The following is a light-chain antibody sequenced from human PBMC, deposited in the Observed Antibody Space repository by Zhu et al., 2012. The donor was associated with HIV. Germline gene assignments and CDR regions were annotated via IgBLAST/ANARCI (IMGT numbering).Light chain of an antibody. J-gene: IGKJ4*01. CDR2: GAS. CDR1: GHCNR. CDR3: QHLTLYPT. Sequence: DIQIDPVSILPVCICRRQSHHHLPGQSGHCNRLAWYHQKAGKAPKLLIYGASIVQTGVPSRFSGSGSGTEFTLTISSLQPEDFATYFCQHLTLYPTFGGGSRVEIK. V-gene: IGKV1-9*01.